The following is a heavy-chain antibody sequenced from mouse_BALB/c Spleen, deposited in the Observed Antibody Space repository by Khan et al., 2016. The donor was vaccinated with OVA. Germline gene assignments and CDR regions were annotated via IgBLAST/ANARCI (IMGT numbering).Heavy chain of an antibody. CDR1: GYSFTSFYI. V-gene: IGHV3-2*02. J-gene: IGHJ2*01. D-gene: IGHD1-2*01. Sequence: EVQLVESGAGLVKPSQSLSLTCTVTGYSFTSFYIRYWIRKLAGNILEWMGYISYSGSINYNPSLKGRITITRDTSKNPFFLQMNSVTTEDTATYYCARAARLKYWGQGTTLTVSA. CDR3: ARAARLKY. CDR2: ISYSGSI.